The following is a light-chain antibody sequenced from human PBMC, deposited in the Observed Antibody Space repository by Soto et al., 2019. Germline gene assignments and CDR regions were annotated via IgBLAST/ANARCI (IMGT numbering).Light chain of an antibody. CDR3: QHYNSYSEA. CDR1: QTISSW. Sequence: DIQMTQSPSTLSGSVGDRVTITCRASQTISSWLALYQQKPGKAPKLLIYTASTLKSGVPSRFSGSGSGTEFTLTISSLQPDDFATYYCQHYNSYSEAVGQGTKVDIK. CDR2: TAS. J-gene: IGKJ1*01. V-gene: IGKV1-5*03.